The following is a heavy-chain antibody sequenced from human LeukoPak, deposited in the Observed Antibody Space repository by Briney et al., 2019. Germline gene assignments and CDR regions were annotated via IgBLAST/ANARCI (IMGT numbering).Heavy chain of an antibody. CDR2: IDPSDTDT. D-gene: IGHD3-10*01. CDR3: ARDLPTGFGSTAY. Sequence: ASVKVSCKASEYTFTNNYIHWVRQAPGQGLEWMGVIDPSDTDTTYAQRFQGRVTMTRDTSTSTVYMKLSSLTSEDTAVYYCARDLPTGFGSTAYWGQGTLVTVSS. V-gene: IGHV1-46*01. J-gene: IGHJ4*02. CDR1: EYTFTNNY.